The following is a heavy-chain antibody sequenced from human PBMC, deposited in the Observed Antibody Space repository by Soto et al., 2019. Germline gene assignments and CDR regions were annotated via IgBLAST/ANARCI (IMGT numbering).Heavy chain of an antibody. Sequence: GSLRLSWSASGFTFSSYSMNWVRQAPGKGLEWVSSISSSSSYIYYADSVKGRFTISRDNAKNSLYLQMNSLRAEDTAVYYCAGGADYYDSSGYDDAFDIWGQGTMVTVSS. V-gene: IGHV3-21*01. CDR2: ISSSSSYI. J-gene: IGHJ3*02. CDR3: AGGADYYDSSGYDDAFDI. D-gene: IGHD3-22*01. CDR1: GFTFSSYS.